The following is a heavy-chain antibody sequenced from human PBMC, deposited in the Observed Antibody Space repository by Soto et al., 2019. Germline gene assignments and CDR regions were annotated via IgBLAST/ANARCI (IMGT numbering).Heavy chain of an antibody. D-gene: IGHD1-26*01. V-gene: IGHV3-53*01. CDR2: IVSGGST. CDR1: GFKVGSSY. J-gene: IGHJ4*02. CDR3: ATDSPNVGIGYFDS. Sequence: EVQVVESGGDLIQPGGSLRLSCAASGFKVGSSYVTWVRQAPGKGLEWVSVIVSGGSTHYADSVTGRFTVSRDVSNNTVDLQMSSLRAEDTAVYFCATDSPNVGIGYFDSWGLGTLVTVSS.